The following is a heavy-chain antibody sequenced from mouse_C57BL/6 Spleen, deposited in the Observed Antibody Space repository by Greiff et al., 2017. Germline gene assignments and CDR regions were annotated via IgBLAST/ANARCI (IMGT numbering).Heavy chain of an antibody. CDR3: APLYGYDDGFAY. CDR2: IYWDDDK. CDR1: GFSLSTSGMG. V-gene: IGHV8-12*01. J-gene: IGHJ3*01. D-gene: IGHD2-2*01. Sequence: QVQLKVSGPGILQSSQTLSLTCSFSGFSLSTSGMGVSWIRQPSGKGLEWLAHIYWDDDKRYNPSLKSRLTISKDTSRNQVFLKITSVDTADTATYYCAPLYGYDDGFAYWGQGTLVTVSA.